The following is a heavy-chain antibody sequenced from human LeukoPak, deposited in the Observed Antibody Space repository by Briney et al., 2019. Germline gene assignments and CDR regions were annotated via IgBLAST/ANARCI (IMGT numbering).Heavy chain of an antibody. CDR3: ARDAHYYDSSGLGY. CDR2: IYTSGST. D-gene: IGHD3-22*01. Sequence: SETLSLTCTVSGGSISSGSYYWSWLRQPAGKGLEWIGRIYTSGSTNYNPSLKSRVTISVDTSKNQFSLKLSSVTAADTAVYYCARDAHYYDSSGLGYWGQGTLVTVSS. J-gene: IGHJ4*02. CDR1: GGSISSGSYY. V-gene: IGHV4-61*02.